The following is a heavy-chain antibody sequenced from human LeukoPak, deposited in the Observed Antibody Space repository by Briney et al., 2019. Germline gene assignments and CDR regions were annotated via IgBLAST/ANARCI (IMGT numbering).Heavy chain of an antibody. J-gene: IGHJ4*02. CDR3: ASLPMTNYYFDY. CDR1: GGSISGHF. CDR2: ISYGGST. D-gene: IGHD3-22*01. Sequence: SETLSLTCSVSGGSISGHFWTWIRQPPGKGLEWIGYISYGGSTNYNLSLKSRVTMSIDTSKNEFFLKLSSVTAADTAIYFCASLPMTNYYFDYWGQGALVTVSS. V-gene: IGHV4-59*11.